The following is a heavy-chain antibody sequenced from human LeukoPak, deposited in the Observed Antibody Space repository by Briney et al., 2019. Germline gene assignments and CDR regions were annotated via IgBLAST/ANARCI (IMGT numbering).Heavy chain of an antibody. J-gene: IGHJ4*02. CDR3: ARGPSYYDSSGLIFN. Sequence: PGGSLRLSCAASGFTFSSYGMHWVRQAPGKGLEWVAVIWYDGSNKYYADSVKGRFTISRDNSKNTLYLQMNSLRAEDTAVYYCARGPSYYDSSGLIFNWGQGTLVTVSS. D-gene: IGHD3-22*01. CDR1: GFTFSSYG. CDR2: IWYDGSNK. V-gene: IGHV3-33*01.